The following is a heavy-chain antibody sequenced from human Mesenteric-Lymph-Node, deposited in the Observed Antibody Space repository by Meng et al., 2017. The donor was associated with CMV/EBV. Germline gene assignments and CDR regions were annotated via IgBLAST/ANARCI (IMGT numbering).Heavy chain of an antibody. Sequence: GSLRLSCTVSGGSISSYYWSWIRQPPGKGLEWIGYIYYSRSTNYNPSLKSRVTISVDTSKNQFSLKLSSVTAADTAVYYCARDFEYSSSSSWFDPWGQGTLVTVSS. V-gene: IGHV4-59*01. J-gene: IGHJ5*02. D-gene: IGHD6-6*01. CDR2: IYYSRST. CDR3: ARDFEYSSSSSWFDP. CDR1: GGSISSYY.